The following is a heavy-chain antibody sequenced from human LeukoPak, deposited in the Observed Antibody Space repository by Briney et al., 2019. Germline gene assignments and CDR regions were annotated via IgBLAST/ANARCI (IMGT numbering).Heavy chain of an antibody. CDR3: ARDRIGIHAFDI. D-gene: IGHD1-1*01. V-gene: IGHV3-21*01. Sequence: GGSLRLSCAASGFTFNSSAMTWVRQAPGKGLEWVSSISSSSSYIYYADSVKGRFTISRDNAKNSLYLQMNSLRAEDTAVYYCARDRIGIHAFDIWVQGTMVTVSS. CDR1: GFTFNSSA. CDR2: ISSSSSYI. J-gene: IGHJ3*02.